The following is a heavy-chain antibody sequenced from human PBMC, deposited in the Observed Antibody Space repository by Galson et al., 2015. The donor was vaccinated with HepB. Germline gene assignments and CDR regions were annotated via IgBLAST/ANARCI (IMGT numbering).Heavy chain of an antibody. J-gene: IGHJ4*02. Sequence: SVKVSCKASGYTFTSYYMHWVRQAPGQGLEWMGIINPSGGSTSYAQKFQGRVTMTRDTSTSTVYMELSSLRSEDTAVYYCARAPRNIVVVVAATPDFDYWGQGTLVTVSS. CDR2: INPSGGST. CDR1: GYTFTSYY. CDR3: ARAPRNIVVVVAATPDFDY. V-gene: IGHV1-46*01. D-gene: IGHD2-15*01.